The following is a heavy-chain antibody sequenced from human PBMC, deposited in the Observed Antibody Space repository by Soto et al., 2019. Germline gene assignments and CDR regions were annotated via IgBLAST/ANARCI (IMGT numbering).Heavy chain of an antibody. J-gene: IGHJ4*02. Sequence: PSQTLSLTCAISGDSVSSNSATWNWIRQSPSRGLEWLGRTYFRSKWYSDYPLFVKSRININADTSRKQFSLQLRSVTPEDTAVYYCVRDRRAVYDYFDYWGQGAPVSVSS. D-gene: IGHD2-8*01. CDR3: VRDRRAVYDYFDY. CDR2: TYFRSKWYS. CDR1: GDSVSSNSAT. V-gene: IGHV6-1*01.